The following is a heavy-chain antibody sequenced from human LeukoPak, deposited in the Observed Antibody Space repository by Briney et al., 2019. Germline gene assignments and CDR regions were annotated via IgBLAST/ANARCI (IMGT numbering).Heavy chain of an antibody. D-gene: IGHD3-10*01. V-gene: IGHV1-18*01. J-gene: IGHJ5*02. Sequence: ASVKVSCKASGYTFTSYGFSWVRQAPGQGLEWMGWISAYNGNTNYAQKLQGRVTMTTDTSTSTAYMELRSLRSDDTAVYYCARDPASYYGSGSYYNEAIVRRNWFDPWGQGTLVTVSS. CDR2: ISAYNGNT. CDR3: ARDPASYYGSGSYYNEAIVRRNWFDP. CDR1: GYTFTSYG.